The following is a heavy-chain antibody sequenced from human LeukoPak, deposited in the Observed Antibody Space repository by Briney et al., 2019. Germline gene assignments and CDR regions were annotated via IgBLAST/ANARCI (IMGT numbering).Heavy chain of an antibody. Sequence: PGGSLRLSXAASGFTFSSYAMSWVRQAPGKGLEWVSAISGSGGSTYYADSVKGRFTISRDNSKNTLYLQMNSLRAEDTAIYYCAKDKAHYYDSSGRARDAFDIWGQGTMVTVSS. CDR2: ISGSGGST. J-gene: IGHJ3*02. CDR1: GFTFSSYA. D-gene: IGHD3-22*01. V-gene: IGHV3-23*01. CDR3: AKDKAHYYDSSGRARDAFDI.